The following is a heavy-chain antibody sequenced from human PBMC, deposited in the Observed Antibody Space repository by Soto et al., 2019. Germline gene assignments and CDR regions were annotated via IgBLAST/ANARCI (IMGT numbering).Heavy chain of an antibody. V-gene: IGHV1-18*01. Sequence: GASVKVSCKASGYTFTNYGINWVRQAPGQGLEWMGWLSTYNGNTNSAQKLQGRVTMTRDTSISTAYMELSRLRSDDTAVYYCARKIGNNWFDPWGQGTLVTVSS. CDR3: ARKIGNNWFDP. D-gene: IGHD1-26*01. CDR2: LSTYNGNT. J-gene: IGHJ5*02. CDR1: GYTFTNYG.